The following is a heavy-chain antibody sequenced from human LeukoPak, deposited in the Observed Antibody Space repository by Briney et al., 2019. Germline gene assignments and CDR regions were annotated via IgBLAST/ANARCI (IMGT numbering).Heavy chain of an antibody. CDR2: INPNSGGT. J-gene: IGHJ6*02. D-gene: IGHD3-10*01. CDR3: AKVREGKRLLWFGELNLGDYGMDV. V-gene: IGHV1-2*02. Sequence: ASVKVSCKASGYTFTGYYMHWVRQAPGQGLEWMGWINPNSGGTNYAQKFQGRVTMTRDTSISTAYMELSRLRSDDTAVYYCAKVREGKRLLWFGELNLGDYGMDVWGQGTTVTVSS. CDR1: GYTFTGYY.